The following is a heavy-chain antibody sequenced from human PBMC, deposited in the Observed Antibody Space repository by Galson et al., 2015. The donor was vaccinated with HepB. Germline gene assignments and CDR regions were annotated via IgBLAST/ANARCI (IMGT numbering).Heavy chain of an antibody. CDR2: IIPIFGTA. CDR3: ARDRDIVVVPAAIRRGAFDY. V-gene: IGHV1-69*13. Sequence: SVKVSCKASGGTFSSYAISWVRQAPGQGLEWMGGIIPIFGTANYAQKFQGRVTITADESTSTAYMELSSLRSEDTAVYYCARDRDIVVVPAAIRRGAFDYWGQGTLVTVSS. CDR1: GGTFSSYA. J-gene: IGHJ4*02. D-gene: IGHD2-2*02.